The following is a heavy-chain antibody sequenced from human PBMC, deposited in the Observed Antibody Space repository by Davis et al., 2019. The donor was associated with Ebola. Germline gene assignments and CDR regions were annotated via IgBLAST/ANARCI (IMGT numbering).Heavy chain of an antibody. D-gene: IGHD3-10*01. CDR3: ARDRSGSSYNGMDV. CDR2: INSDGSST. CDR1: GFTFSTYW. V-gene: IGHV3-74*01. Sequence: PGGSLRLSCAVSGFTFSTYWMHWVRQVPGKGLVWVSRINSDGSSTSYADSVKGRFTISRDNAKNTVYLQMKSLRVEDTAVYYCARDRSGSSYNGMDVWGQGTTVTVSS. J-gene: IGHJ6*02.